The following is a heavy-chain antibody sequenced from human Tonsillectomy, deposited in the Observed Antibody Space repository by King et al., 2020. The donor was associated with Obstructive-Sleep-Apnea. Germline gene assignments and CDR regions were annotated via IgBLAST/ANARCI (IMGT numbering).Heavy chain of an antibody. CDR2: ISSSSSYI. Sequence: QLVQSGGGLVTPGWALRLSCAASGVTFSSYSMNWVRQAPGKGLEWVSSISSSSSYIYYADSVKGRFTISRDKAKNSLYLQMNSLRAEDTAVYYCARVGPTDAFDIWGQGTMVTVSS. J-gene: IGHJ3*02. CDR1: GVTFSSYS. V-gene: IGHV3-21*01. CDR3: ARVGPTDAFDI. D-gene: IGHD1-26*01.